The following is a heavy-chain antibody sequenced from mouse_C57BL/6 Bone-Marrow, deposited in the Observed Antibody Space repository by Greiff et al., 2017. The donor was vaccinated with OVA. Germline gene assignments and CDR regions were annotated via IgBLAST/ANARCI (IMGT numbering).Heavy chain of an antibody. CDR2: IYPRDGST. D-gene: IGHD2-3*01. Sequence: LVESDAELVKPGASVKISCKVSGYTFTDHTIHWMKQRPEQGLEWIGYIYPRDGSTKYNEKFKGKATLTADKSSSTAYMQLNSLTSEDSAVYFCARGNDGYYGYFDYWGQGTTLTVSS. J-gene: IGHJ2*01. V-gene: IGHV1-78*01. CDR1: GYTFTDHT. CDR3: ARGNDGYYGYFDY.